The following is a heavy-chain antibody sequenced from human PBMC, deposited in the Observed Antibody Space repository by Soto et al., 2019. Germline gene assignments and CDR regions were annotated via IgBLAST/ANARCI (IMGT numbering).Heavy chain of an antibody. J-gene: IGHJ4*02. V-gene: IGHV3-15*07. CDR3: TTDVGDF. CDR2: IKTKIDGGAT. CDR1: GFTFSDAP. Sequence: LVESGGGLVKPGESLRLSCAASGFTFSDAPMNWVRQAPGKGLEWVGRIKTKIDGGATDYVAPVKDRFTMSRDDSENMLYLQMNSLKTEDTVMYYCTTDVGDFWGQGTLVTVSS.